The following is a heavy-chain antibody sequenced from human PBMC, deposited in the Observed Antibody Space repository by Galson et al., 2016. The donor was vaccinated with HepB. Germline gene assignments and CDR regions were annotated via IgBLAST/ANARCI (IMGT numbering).Heavy chain of an antibody. Sequence: LSLTCTVSGGSITITDYYWSWIRQHPGKGLEWIGYIYYSGTTYYSPSLKSRVTISVDTSKSQFSLRLSSVTAADTAVYYWARARRSGSGWYFDYWGQGALVTVSS. V-gene: IGHV4-31*03. CDR2: IYYSGTT. J-gene: IGHJ4*02. D-gene: IGHD3-10*01. CDR1: GGSITITDYY. CDR3: ARARRSGSGWYFDY.